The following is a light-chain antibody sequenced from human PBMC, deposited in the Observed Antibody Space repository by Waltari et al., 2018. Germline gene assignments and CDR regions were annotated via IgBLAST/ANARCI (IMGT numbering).Light chain of an antibody. CDR2: DVS. CDR3: SSYTSSTYVV. CDR1: SSDVGGYNY. J-gene: IGLJ2*01. V-gene: IGLV2-14*01. Sequence: QSALTQPASVSGSPGQSITISCTGTSSDVGGYNYASWYQQHPGKAPKLMIYDVSNRPSGVSNRFSGSKSGNTASLTISGLQAEDEADYYCSSYTSSTYVVFGGGTKLTVL.